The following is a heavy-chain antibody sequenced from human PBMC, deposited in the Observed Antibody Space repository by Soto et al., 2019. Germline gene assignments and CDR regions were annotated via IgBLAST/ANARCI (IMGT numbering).Heavy chain of an antibody. D-gene: IGHD5-12*01. CDR2: ISWNSGSI. V-gene: IGHV3-9*01. CDR3: AKAGDIVATITSSYFDY. CDR1: GFTFDDYA. J-gene: IGHJ4*02. Sequence: SLRLSCAASGFTFDDYAMHWVRQAPGKGLEWVSGISWNSGSIGYADSVKGRFTISRDNAKNSLYLQMNSLRAEDTALYYCAKAGDIVATITSSYFDYWGQGTLVTVSS.